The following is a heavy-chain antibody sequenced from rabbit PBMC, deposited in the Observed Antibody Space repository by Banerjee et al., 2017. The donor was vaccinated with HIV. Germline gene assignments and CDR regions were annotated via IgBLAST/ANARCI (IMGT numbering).Heavy chain of an antibody. J-gene: IGHJ4*01. V-gene: IGHV1S45*01. CDR2: IDTGSSGST. Sequence: QEQLEESGGDLVKPEGSLTLTCTASGFSFSSSYYMCWVRQAPGKGLEWIASIDTGSSGSTYYASWAKGRFTISKTSSTTVTLQMTSLTAADTATYFCARDPCGGSWNDFDLWGPGTLVTVS. CDR1: GFSFSSSYY. D-gene: IGHD8-1*01. CDR3: ARDPCGGSWNDFDL.